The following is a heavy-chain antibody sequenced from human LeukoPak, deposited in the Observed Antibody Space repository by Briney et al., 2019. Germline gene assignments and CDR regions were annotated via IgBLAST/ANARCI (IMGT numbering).Heavy chain of an antibody. Sequence: SETLSLTCAVYGGSFSGYYWSWIRQPPGKGLEWIGEINHSGSTNYNPSLKSRVTISVDTSKSQFSLKLSSVTAADTAVYCCARGRGSSSGYYYYGMDVWGQGTTVTVSS. CDR2: INHSGST. J-gene: IGHJ6*02. CDR1: GGSFSGYY. D-gene: IGHD6-6*01. CDR3: ARGRGSSSGYYYYGMDV. V-gene: IGHV4-34*01.